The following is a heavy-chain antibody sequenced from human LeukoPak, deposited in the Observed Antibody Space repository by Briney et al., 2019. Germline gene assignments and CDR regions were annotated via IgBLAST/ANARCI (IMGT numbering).Heavy chain of an antibody. Sequence: GGSLRLSCAASGFTFSSYSMNWVRQAPGKGLEWVSYISSSSSTIYYADSVKGRFTISRDNAKNSLYLQMNSLRAEDTAVYYCARHRGGRGAFTYYYYYYMDVWGKGTTVTISS. V-gene: IGHV3-48*01. CDR2: ISSSSSTI. CDR3: ARHRGGRGAFTYYYYYYMDV. D-gene: IGHD3-10*01. CDR1: GFTFSSYS. J-gene: IGHJ6*03.